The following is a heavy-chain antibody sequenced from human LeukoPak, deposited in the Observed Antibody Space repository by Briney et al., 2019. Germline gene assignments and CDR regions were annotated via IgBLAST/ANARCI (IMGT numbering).Heavy chain of an antibody. D-gene: IGHD3-9*01. CDR1: GYTFTSYG. CDR2: IIPIFGTA. Sequence: SVKVSCKASGYTFTSYGITWVRQAPGQGLEWMGGIIPIFGTANYAQKFQGRVTITADKSTSTAYMELSSLRSEDTAVYYCATVLRYFDWLLPPDYWGQGTLVTVSS. CDR3: ATVLRYFDWLLPPDY. J-gene: IGHJ4*02. V-gene: IGHV1-69*06.